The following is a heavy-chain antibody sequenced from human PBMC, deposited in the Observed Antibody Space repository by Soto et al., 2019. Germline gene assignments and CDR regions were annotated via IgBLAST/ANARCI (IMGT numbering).Heavy chain of an antibody. CDR1: GGSISSSY. CDR3: ARERYYFGSGTLSGMDV. D-gene: IGHD3-10*01. V-gene: IGHV4-59*01. J-gene: IGHJ6*02. Sequence: SETLSLTCTVSGGSISSSYWSWIRQPPGKGLEWIGYIYYTGSTNYNPSLKSRVTISVDTSKNHFSLKLSSVTAADTAVYYCARERYYFGSGTLSGMDVWGQGTTVTVSS. CDR2: IYYTGST.